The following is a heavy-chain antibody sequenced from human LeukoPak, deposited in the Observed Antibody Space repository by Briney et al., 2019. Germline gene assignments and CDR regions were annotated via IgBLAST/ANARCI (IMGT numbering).Heavy chain of an antibody. Sequence: PSETLSLTCTVSGGSISSGGYYWSWIRQHPGKGLEWIGYIYYSGSTYYNPSLKSRVTISVDTSKNQFSLKLSSVTAADTAVYYCARASVDWLSIHRSLDYWGQGTLVTVSS. CDR2: IYYSGST. CDR3: ARASVDWLSIHRSLDY. D-gene: IGHD3-9*01. J-gene: IGHJ4*02. V-gene: IGHV4-31*03. CDR1: GGSISSGGYY.